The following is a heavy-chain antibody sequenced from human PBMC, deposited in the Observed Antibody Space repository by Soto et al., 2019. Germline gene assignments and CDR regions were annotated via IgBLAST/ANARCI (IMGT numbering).Heavy chain of an antibody. CDR3: AKGFPSNYDFWSGYYSSYNYYYYGMDV. D-gene: IGHD3-3*01. J-gene: IGHJ6*02. CDR1: GFTFSSYA. V-gene: IGHV3-23*01. CDR2: VSGSGGST. Sequence: EVQLLESGGGLVQPGGSLRLSCAASGFTFSSYAMSWVRQAPGKGLEWVSAVSGSGGSTYYADSVKGRFTISRDNSKNTLYLQMNSLRAEDTAVYYCAKGFPSNYDFWSGYYSSYNYYYYGMDVWGQGTTVTVSS.